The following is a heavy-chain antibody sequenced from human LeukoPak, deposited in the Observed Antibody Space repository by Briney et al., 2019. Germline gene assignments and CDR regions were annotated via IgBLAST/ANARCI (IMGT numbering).Heavy chain of an antibody. CDR2: ISASGGST. Sequence: PGGSLRLSCAASGFTFTSYAMSWVRQAPGQGLEWVSAISASGGSTYYADSVKGRFTISRDNSKNTLYLQMNSLRAEDTAVYYCAKDAPGRGSYRGYWGQGTLVTVSS. CDR1: GFTFTSYA. CDR3: AKDAPGRGSYRGY. J-gene: IGHJ4*02. V-gene: IGHV3-23*01. D-gene: IGHD1-26*01.